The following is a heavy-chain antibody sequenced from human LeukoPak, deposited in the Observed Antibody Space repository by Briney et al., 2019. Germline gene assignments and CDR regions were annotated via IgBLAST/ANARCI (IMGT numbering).Heavy chain of an antibody. CDR3: ARERVSAYDY. J-gene: IGHJ4*02. CDR2: IKPDGNEQ. CDR1: GFRFSDYW. Sequence: GGSLRLSCAASGFRFSDYWMGWVRQAPGKGPEWVASIKPDGNEQYYVDSARGRFTISRDNSKDSLFLQMGSLRDDDTAVYYCARERVSAYDYWGQGTLVTVSS. V-gene: IGHV3-7*01.